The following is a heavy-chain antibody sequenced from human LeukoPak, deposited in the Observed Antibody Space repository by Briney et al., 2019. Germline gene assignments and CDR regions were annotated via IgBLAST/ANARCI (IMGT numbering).Heavy chain of an antibody. Sequence: GGSLRLSCAASGFTFSSYDMNWVRQAPGKGLEWVSAISASGTNPAYADSVKGRFTISRDDSKNTLYLQMNSLTSEDTAVYFCAKRRTLHDYWGQGTLVTVSS. CDR3: AKRRTLHDY. D-gene: IGHD1-14*01. CDR2: ISASGTNP. CDR1: GFTFSSYD. V-gene: IGHV3-23*01. J-gene: IGHJ4*02.